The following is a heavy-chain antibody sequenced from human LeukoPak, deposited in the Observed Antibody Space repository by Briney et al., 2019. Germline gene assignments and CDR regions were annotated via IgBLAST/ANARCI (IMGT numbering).Heavy chain of an antibody. J-gene: IGHJ4*02. CDR3: ARGGIVPAAAASYYYGSGSYYPWGYYFDY. CDR2: IKQDGSEK. Sequence: GGSLRLSCATSGFTFSNFWMSWVRQAPGKGLEWVANIKQDGSEKYYVDSVKGRFTISRDNAKNSLYLQMNSLRAEDTAVYYCARGGIVPAAAASYYYGSGSYYPWGYYFDYWGQGTLVTVSS. CDR1: GFTFSNFW. D-gene: IGHD3-10*01. V-gene: IGHV3-7*01.